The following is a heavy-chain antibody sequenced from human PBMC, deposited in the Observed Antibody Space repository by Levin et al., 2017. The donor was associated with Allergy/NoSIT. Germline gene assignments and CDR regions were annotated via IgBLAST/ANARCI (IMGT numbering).Heavy chain of an antibody. D-gene: IGHD7-27*01. CDR2: TYYRSKWYN. V-gene: IGHV6-1*01. J-gene: IGHJ4*02. CDR1: GDSVSSKSAA. Sequence: PSETLSLTCAISGDSVSSKSAAWNWITQSPSRGLEWLGRTYYRSKWYNGYAVSVKGRITIIPDTSKNQFSLQLNSVTPEDTAVDYCTRTGDEGDSWGQGTLVTVSS. CDR3: TRTGDEGDS.